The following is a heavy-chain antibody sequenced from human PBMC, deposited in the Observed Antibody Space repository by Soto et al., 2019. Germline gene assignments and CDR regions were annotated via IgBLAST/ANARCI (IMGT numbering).Heavy chain of an antibody. CDR2: IYPKEDRA. Sequence: QVQLVQSGAEVQKPGASVKVSCKTSGYIFKNYGISWVRQAPGQGLEWLGWIYPKEDRANIAQNFQGRVTLTTDTPTSTAYIELRSLRFDASAVYFCARDIDYDIDYWGQGTLVTVSS. CDR3: ARDIDYDIDY. J-gene: IGHJ4*02. D-gene: IGHD4-17*01. V-gene: IGHV1-18*01. CDR1: GYIFKNYG.